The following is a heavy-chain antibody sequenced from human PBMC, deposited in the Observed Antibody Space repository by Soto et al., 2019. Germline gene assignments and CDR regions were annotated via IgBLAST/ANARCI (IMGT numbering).Heavy chain of an antibody. CDR2: ISGSGGST. V-gene: IGHV3-23*01. CDR3: ANTLTRSSWVY. CDR1: GFTFSSDS. J-gene: IGHJ4*02. D-gene: IGHD2-15*01. Sequence: PGGSLRLSCAAYGFTFSSDSMSWVRQAPGKGLEWVSAISGSGGSTYYADSVKGRFTISRDNSKNTLYLQMNSLRAEDTAVYYCANTLTRSSWVYWGQGTLVTVSS.